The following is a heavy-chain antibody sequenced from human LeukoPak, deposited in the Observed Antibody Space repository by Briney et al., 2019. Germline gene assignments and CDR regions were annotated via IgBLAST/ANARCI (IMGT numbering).Heavy chain of an antibody. D-gene: IGHD3-22*01. V-gene: IGHV3-21*01. CDR1: GFTFSGYS. Sequence: GGSLRLSCTASGFTFSGYSMNWIRQAPGQGLEWVSSFGTRSTSIYHAGSVKGRFATSRDNAKNSLYLQMKSSRAEAMAYYYSAREVSEGFDFWGEGTLVTASS. CDR3: AREVSEGFDF. CDR2: FGTRSTSI. J-gene: IGHJ4*02.